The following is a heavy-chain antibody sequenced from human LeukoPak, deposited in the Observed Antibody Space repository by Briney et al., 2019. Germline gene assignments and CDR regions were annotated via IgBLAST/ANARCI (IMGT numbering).Heavy chain of an antibody. CDR1: GGSISSSSYY. Sequence: SETLSLTCTVSGGSISSSSYYWGWIRQPPGKGLEWIGSIYYSGSTYYNPSLKSRVTISVDTSKNQFSLKLSSVTAADTAVYYCARAGTLLGVSDPWGQGTLVTVPS. J-gene: IGHJ5*02. CDR3: ARAGTLLGVSDP. CDR2: IYYSGST. D-gene: IGHD6-19*01. V-gene: IGHV4-39*01.